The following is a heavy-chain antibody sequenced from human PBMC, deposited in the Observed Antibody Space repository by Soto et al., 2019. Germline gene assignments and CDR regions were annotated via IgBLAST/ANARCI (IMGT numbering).Heavy chain of an antibody. CDR1: GYTFTRYD. Sequence: QVQLVQSGAEVKKPGASVRVSCKGSGYTFTRYDVHWVRQATGQGLEWMGWMNPDRDKRGYAQKFQGRITMNVDTSTYTVYMELSSLGSEDTAVYYCVRGANFDQWGQGTLVTVSS. CDR2: MNPDRDKR. J-gene: IGHJ4*02. V-gene: IGHV1-8*01. CDR3: VRGANFDQ.